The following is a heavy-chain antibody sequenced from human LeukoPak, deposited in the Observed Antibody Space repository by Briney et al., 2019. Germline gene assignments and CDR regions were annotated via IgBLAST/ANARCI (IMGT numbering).Heavy chain of an antibody. Sequence: GGSLRLSCAVSGLTFSSRAMTWVRQAPGQGLQWVSSIDISGDDAAYAGAVKGRFTISRDNSRSTLYLQMNDLRVEDSAIYYCANEIRPNDYWGQGTLVTVSS. V-gene: IGHV3-23*01. CDR3: ANEIRPNDY. CDR2: IDISGDDA. J-gene: IGHJ4*02. CDR1: GLTFSSRA.